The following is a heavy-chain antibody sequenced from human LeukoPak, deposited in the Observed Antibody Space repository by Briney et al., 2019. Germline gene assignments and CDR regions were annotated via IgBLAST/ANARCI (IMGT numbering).Heavy chain of an antibody. J-gene: IGHJ4*02. CDR3: ARQSRGIAVAGLDY. V-gene: IGHV4-59*08. D-gene: IGHD6-19*01. Sequence: PSETLSLTCIVSGGYIRSYYWTWIRQPPGKGLEWIGYIYYNGSTNYNPSLKSRVAISVDTSKNQFSLKLNSVTAADTAVYYCARQSRGIAVAGLDYWGQGILVTVSS. CDR1: GGYIRSYY. CDR2: IYYNGST.